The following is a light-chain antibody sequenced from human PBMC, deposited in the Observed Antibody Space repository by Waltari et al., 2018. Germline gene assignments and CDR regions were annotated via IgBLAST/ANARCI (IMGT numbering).Light chain of an antibody. Sequence: YQQAPGKAPKPIIYEDNKRPSVFSNRFSGSKSGNTASLTISGLQAEDEADYYCCSYAGSAIWVFGGGTKLTVL. V-gene: IGLV2-23*01. J-gene: IGLJ3*02. CDR3: CSYAGSAIWV. CDR2: EDN.